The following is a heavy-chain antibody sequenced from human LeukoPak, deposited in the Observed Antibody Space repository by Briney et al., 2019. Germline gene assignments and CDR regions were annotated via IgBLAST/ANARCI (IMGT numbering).Heavy chain of an antibody. V-gene: IGHV4-59*01. CDR3: ARDRSRYTYDY. D-gene: IGHD5-18*01. J-gene: IGHJ4*02. CDR2: MYYSGST. CDR1: GGSISSYY. Sequence: SETLSLTCTVSGGSISSYYWSWIRQPPGKGLEWIGCMYYSGSTNYNPSLKSRVTISVDTSENQFSLKLSSVTAADTAVYYCARDRSRYTYDYWGQGTLVTASS.